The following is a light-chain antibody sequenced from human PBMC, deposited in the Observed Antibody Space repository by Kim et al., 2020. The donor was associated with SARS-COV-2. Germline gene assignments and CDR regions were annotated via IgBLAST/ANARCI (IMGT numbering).Light chain of an antibody. V-gene: IGLV4-69*01. CDR3: QTWGTGIHWV. CDR1: SGHSSYA. CDR2: LNSDGSH. J-gene: IGLJ3*02. Sequence: VKLTCTLSSGHSSYAIACHQQQPEKGPRYLMKLNSDGSHSKGDGIPDRFSGSSSGAERYLTISSLQSEDEADYYCQTWGTGIHWVFGGGTQLTVL.